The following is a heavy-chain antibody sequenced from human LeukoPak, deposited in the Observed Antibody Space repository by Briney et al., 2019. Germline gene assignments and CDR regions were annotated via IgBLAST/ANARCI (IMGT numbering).Heavy chain of an antibody. D-gene: IGHD5-24*01. J-gene: IGHJ3*02. Sequence: PSETLSLTRAVYGGSFSGYYWSWIRQPPGKGLEWIGEINHSGSTNYNPSLKSRVTISVDTSKNQFSLKLSSVTAADTAVYYCARDKVERWLQSGVGAFGIWGQGTMVTVSS. CDR1: GGSFSGYY. CDR2: INHSGST. CDR3: ARDKVERWLQSGVGAFGI. V-gene: IGHV4-34*01.